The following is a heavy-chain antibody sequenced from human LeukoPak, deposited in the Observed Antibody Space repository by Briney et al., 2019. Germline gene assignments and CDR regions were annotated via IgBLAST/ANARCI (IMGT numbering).Heavy chain of an antibody. J-gene: IGHJ5*02. V-gene: IGHV4-31*03. Sequence: SQTLSLTCTVSGGSISSGGYYWSWIRQHPGKGLEWIGYTYYSGSTYYNPSLKSRVTISVDTSKNQFSLKLSPVTAADTAVYYCARDRPRYNWFDPWGQGTLVTVSS. CDR1: GGSISSGGYY. CDR2: TYYSGST. CDR3: ARDRPRYNWFDP.